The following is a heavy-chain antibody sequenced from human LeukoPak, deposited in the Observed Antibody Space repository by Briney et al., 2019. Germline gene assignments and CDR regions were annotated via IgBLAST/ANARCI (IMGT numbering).Heavy chain of an antibody. CDR3: ARITIFPPVYYYYGMDV. J-gene: IGHJ6*02. V-gene: IGHV4-34*01. CDR2: INHSGST. CDR1: GGSFSGYY. D-gene: IGHD3-9*01. Sequence: SETLSLTCAVYGGSFSGYYWSLIRQPPGKGLEWIGEINHSGSTNYNPPLKSRVTISVDTSKNQFSLRLSSVTAADTAVYYCARITIFPPVYYYYGMDVWGQGTTVTVSS.